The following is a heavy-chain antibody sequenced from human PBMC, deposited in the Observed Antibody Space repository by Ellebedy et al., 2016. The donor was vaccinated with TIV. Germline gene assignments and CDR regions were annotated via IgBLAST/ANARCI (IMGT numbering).Heavy chain of an antibody. J-gene: IGHJ4*02. D-gene: IGHD6-13*01. V-gene: IGHV6-1*01. CDR2: TYYRSKWYD. CDR1: GDSVSSKSAI. CDR3: TRAGASGAAGLFGS. Sequence: SQTLSLTCAISGDSVSSKSAIWHWIRQSPSRGLEWLGRTYYRSKWYDDYAVSVRSRTTVKADTSKNQFSLRLNSVTPEDTAVYYCTRAGASGAAGLFGSWGQGTLVTVSS.